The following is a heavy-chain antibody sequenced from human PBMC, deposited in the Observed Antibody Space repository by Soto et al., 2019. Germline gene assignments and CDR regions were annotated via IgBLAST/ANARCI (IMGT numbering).Heavy chain of an antibody. V-gene: IGHV3-53*01. CDR2: NYADGTT. CDR1: GISVSINY. J-gene: IGHJ4*02. D-gene: IGHD3-3*01. CDR3: ASQGIVGNYWEDIGC. Sequence: GGSMRLSCAASGISVSINYMSWDRQASGNRLEWASVNYADGTTFCAVCVKGRFTQSRDNLKNWLYLQMNSRKAYYTAVYYGASQGIVGNYWEDIGCWGRGTLVTDSS.